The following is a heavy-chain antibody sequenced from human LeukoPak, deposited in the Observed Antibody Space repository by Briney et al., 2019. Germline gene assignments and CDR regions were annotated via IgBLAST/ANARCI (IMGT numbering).Heavy chain of an antibody. CDR2: INWNGGST. D-gene: IGHD6-13*01. J-gene: IGHJ5*02. CDR1: GFTFGDYG. CDR3: ARDQKLIVGGIAAARWFDP. V-gene: IGHV3-20*01. Sequence: PGGSLRLSCAASGFTFGDYGMSWVRQAPGKGLEWVAGINWNGGSTGYADSVKGRFTISRDNAKNSLYLQMNSLRAEDTAVYHCARDQKLIVGGIAAARWFDPWGQGTLVTVSS.